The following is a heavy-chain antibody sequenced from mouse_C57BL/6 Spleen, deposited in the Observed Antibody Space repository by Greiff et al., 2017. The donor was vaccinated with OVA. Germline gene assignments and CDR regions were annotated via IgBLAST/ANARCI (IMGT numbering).Heavy chain of an antibody. Sequence: QVQLQQPGAELVMPGASVKLSCKASGYTFTSYWMHWVKQRPGQGLEWIGEIDPSDSYTNYNHKFKGKSTLTVDKSSSTAYMQLSSLTSEDSAVYYCARGRDGRFAYWGQGTLVTVSA. V-gene: IGHV1-69*01. D-gene: IGHD1-1*01. J-gene: IGHJ3*01. CDR1: GYTFTSYW. CDR2: IDPSDSYT. CDR3: ARGRDGRFAY.